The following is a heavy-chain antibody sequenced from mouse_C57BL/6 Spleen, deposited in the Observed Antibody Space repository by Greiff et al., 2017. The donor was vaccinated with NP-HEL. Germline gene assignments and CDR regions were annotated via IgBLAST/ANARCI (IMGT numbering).Heavy chain of an antibody. Sequence: VQLQQPGAELVRPGSSVKLSCKASGYTFTSYWMHWVKQRPIQGLEWIGNIDPSDSETHYNQKFKDKATLTVDKSSSTAYMQLSSLTSEDSAVYYCARSRDYDMGYFDYWGQGTTLTVSS. CDR1: GYTFTSYW. D-gene: IGHD2-4*01. J-gene: IGHJ2*01. CDR3: ARSRDYDMGYFDY. CDR2: IDPSDSET. V-gene: IGHV1-52*01.